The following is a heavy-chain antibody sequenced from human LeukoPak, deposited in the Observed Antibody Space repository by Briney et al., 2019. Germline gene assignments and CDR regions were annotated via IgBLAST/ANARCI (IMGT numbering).Heavy chain of an antibody. Sequence: TGGSLRLSCAASGFTFSSYAMSWVRQAPGKGLEWVSAISGSGGSTYYADSVKGRFTISRDNSKNTLYLQMNSLRAEDTAVYYCAKDLNYGSGNAYYFDYWGQGTLVTVSS. CDR1: GFTFSSYA. CDR3: AKDLNYGSGNAYYFDY. D-gene: IGHD3-10*01. J-gene: IGHJ4*02. V-gene: IGHV3-23*01. CDR2: ISGSGGST.